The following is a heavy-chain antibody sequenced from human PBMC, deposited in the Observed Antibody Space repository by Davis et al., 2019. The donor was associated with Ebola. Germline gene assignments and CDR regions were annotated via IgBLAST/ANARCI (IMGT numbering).Heavy chain of an antibody. J-gene: IGHJ4*02. CDR1: GFTFSSYA. Sequence: PGGSLRLSCAASGFTFSSYAMHWVRQAPGKGLEYVSTISSNGGSTYYANSVKGRFTISRDNAKNSLYLQMNSLRDEDTAVYYCARAGGDCYSHTRCEFAFWGQGSLVTVSS. CDR3: ARAGGDCYSHTRCEFAF. CDR2: ISSNGGST. V-gene: IGHV3-64*01. D-gene: IGHD2-21*02.